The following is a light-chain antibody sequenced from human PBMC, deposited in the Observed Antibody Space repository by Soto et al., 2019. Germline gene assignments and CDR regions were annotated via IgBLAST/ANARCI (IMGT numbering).Light chain of an antibody. CDR3: GTWDSSLSDAVV. V-gene: IGLV1-51*01. CDR1: SSNIGRNY. CDR2: DND. J-gene: IGLJ2*01. Sequence: QSVLTQPPSVSAAPGQKVTISCSGTSSNIGRNYVAWYQQLPGTAPKLLIYDNDKRPSGIPDRFSGSKSGTSATLGITGLQTGDEADYYCGTWDSSLSDAVVFGEGT.